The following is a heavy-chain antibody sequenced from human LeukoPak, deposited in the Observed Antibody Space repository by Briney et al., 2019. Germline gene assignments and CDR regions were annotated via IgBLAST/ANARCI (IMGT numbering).Heavy chain of an antibody. CDR1: GYTFTGYY. CDR3: AQGDMITFGGVIVSLHFDY. D-gene: IGHD3-16*02. V-gene: IGHV1-2*02. CDR2: INPNSGGT. J-gene: IGHJ4*02. Sequence: GASVKVSCKASGYTFTGYYMHWVRQAPGQGLEWMGWINPNSGGTNYAQKFQGRVTMTRDTSISIAYMELSRLRSDDTAVYYCAQGDMITFGGVIVSLHFDYWGQGTLVTVSS.